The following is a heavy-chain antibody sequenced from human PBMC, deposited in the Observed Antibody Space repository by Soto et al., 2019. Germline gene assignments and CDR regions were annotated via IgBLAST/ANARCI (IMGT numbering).Heavy chain of an antibody. CDR2: INPNSGGT. CDR1: GYTFTCYY. D-gene: IGHD3-10*01. CDR3: ARDRTSTGVRGVIGY. J-gene: IGHJ4*02. V-gene: IGHV1-2*02. Sequence: QVQLVQSGAEVKKPGASVKVSCKASGYTFTCYYMHWVRQAPGQGLEWMGWINPNSGGTNYAQKFQGRVTMTRDTSISTAYMELSRLRSDDTAVYSCARDRTSTGVRGVIGYWGQGTLVTVSS.